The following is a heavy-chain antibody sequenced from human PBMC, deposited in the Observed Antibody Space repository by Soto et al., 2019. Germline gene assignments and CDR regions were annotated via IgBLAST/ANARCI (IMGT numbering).Heavy chain of an antibody. V-gene: IGHV4-30-4*01. J-gene: IGHJ5*02. CDR3: ARGRGYSYGLDP. D-gene: IGHD5-18*01. Sequence: SETLSLTCTFTGYSIRSHNNSWSWFRQPPGEGLEWIGFISYSGTTSYSPSLKSRVAISLDTSKNQFSLSLSSVTAADTAVYYCARGRGYSYGLDPWGQGTLVTVS. CDR1: GYSIRSHNNS. CDR2: ISYSGTT.